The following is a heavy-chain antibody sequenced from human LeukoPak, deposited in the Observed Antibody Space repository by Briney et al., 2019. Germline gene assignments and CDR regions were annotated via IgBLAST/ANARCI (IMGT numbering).Heavy chain of an antibody. CDR3: TTGSIFGVLTYAEDY. J-gene: IGHJ4*02. V-gene: IGHV1-69*13. CDR1: GYTFTSYA. CDR2: IIPIFGTA. Sequence: GASVKVSCKASGYTFTSYAISWVRQAPGQGLEWMGGIIPIFGTANYAQKFQGRVTITADESTSTAYMELSSLRSEDTAVYYCTTGSIFGVLTYAEDYWGQGTLVTVSS. D-gene: IGHD3-3*01.